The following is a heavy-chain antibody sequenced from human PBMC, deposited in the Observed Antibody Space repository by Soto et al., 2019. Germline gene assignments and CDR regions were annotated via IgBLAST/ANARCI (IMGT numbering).Heavy chain of an antibody. Sequence: SETLSLTCAVSGGSISSSNWWSWVRPPPGKGLEWIGEIYHSGSTNYNPSLKSRVTISVDKSKNQFSLKLSSVTAADTAVYYCARVVWGSYRPIDYWGQGTLVTVSS. V-gene: IGHV4-4*02. CDR1: GGSISSSNW. D-gene: IGHD3-16*02. CDR3: ARVVWGSYRPIDY. J-gene: IGHJ4*02. CDR2: IYHSGST.